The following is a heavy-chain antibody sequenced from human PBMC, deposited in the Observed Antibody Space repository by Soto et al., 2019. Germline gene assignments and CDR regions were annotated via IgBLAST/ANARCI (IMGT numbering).Heavy chain of an antibody. CDR2: IYHSGST. V-gene: IGHV4-30-2*01. J-gene: IGHJ2*01. D-gene: IGHD3-22*01. CDR1: GGSISSGGYS. Sequence: QLQLQESGSGLVKPSQTLSLTCAVSGGSISSGGYSWSWIRQPPGKGLEWIGYIYHSGSTYYNPSLKSRVTMSVDRSNNQFSLKLRSVTAADTAVYYCASAVLDDSPPGAWYLDLWGRGTLVTVSS. CDR3: ASAVLDDSPPGAWYLDL.